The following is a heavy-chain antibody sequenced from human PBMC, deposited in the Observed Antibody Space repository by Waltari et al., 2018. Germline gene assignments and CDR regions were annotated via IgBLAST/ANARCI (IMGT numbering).Heavy chain of an antibody. CDR2: MDYSGRT. Sequence: QLQLQESGPGLVKPPETLSLTCTVSGGSISSSRYYWGWIRQPPEKGLGWVASMDYSGRTYYNPSLKSRVTISVDTSKNQFSLEVRSVTAADTAVYYCAREFGSATTSRFDPWGQGIVVTVSS. CDR3: AREFGSATTSRFDP. CDR1: GGSISSSRYY. V-gene: IGHV4-39*07. J-gene: IGHJ5*02. D-gene: IGHD5-12*01.